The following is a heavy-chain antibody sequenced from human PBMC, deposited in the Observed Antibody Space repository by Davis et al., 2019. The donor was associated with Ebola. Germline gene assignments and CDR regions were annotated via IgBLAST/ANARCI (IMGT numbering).Heavy chain of an antibody. V-gene: IGHV3-21*01. CDR2: ISSSSSYI. J-gene: IGHJ2*01. Sequence: GESLKISCAASGFTFSSYSMNWVRQAPGKGLEWVSSISSSSSYIYYADSVKGRFTISRDNAKNTLYLQMNSLRAEDTAVYYCARVLAARPWYFDLWGRGTLVTVSS. CDR3: ARVLAARPWYFDL. CDR1: GFTFSSYS. D-gene: IGHD6-6*01.